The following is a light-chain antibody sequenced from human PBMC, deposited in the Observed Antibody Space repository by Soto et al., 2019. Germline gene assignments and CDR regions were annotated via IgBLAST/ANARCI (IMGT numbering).Light chain of an antibody. CDR3: QQYGIAPLALT. CDR2: GTS. J-gene: IGKJ4*01. Sequence: EGVFTMSPSTLSFSPGETATPSCRASQSFHVSYLAWYQQKPGQAPSLLIYGTSSRATGIPDRFSGSGSGTDFTLTISRLEPEDFALYYCQQYGIAPLALTFGGGTKVDIK. V-gene: IGKV3-20*01. CDR1: QSFHVSY.